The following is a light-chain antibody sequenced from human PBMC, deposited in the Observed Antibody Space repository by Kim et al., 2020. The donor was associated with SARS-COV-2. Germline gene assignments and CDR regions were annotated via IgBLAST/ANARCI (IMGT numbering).Light chain of an antibody. J-gene: IGLJ3*02. V-gene: IGLV1-44*01. CDR3: EAWDDSLSGWL. CDR2: SNS. CDR1: FSNIGSNT. Sequence: QSVLTQAPSASGTPGQRVTISCSGRFSNIGSNTVNWYQQLPGTAPKLVIYSNSQRPSGVPDRFSGSKSGTSASLVISGLQAGDEGDYYCEAWDDSLSGWLFGGGTKLTVL.